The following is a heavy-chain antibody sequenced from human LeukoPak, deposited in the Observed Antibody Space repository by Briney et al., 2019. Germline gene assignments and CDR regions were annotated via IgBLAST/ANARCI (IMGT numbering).Heavy chain of an antibody. D-gene: IGHD6-13*01. V-gene: IGHV1-24*01. Sequence: ASVKVSCKASGYTLTEISMHWVRQAPGKGLEWMGGFDPEDGETIYAQKFQARVTMTEDSSTDTAYMELSSLRSEDTAVYYCATDISIAAAGTAFDYWGQGTLVTVSS. CDR3: ATDISIAAAGTAFDY. CDR2: FDPEDGET. CDR1: GYTLTEIS. J-gene: IGHJ4*02.